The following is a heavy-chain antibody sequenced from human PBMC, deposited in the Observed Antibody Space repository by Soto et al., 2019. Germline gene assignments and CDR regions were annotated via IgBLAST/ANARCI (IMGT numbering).Heavy chain of an antibody. CDR3: ARDLELRLRLGELSLGLEYYYYYYGMDV. Sequence: PGGSLRLSCAASGFTFSSYGMHWVRQAPGKGLEWVAVIWYDGSNKYYADSVKGRFTISRDNSKNTLYLQMNSLRAEDTAVYYCARDLELRLRLGELSLGLEYYYYYYGMDVWGQGTTVTVSS. J-gene: IGHJ6*02. CDR2: IWYDGSNK. V-gene: IGHV3-33*01. D-gene: IGHD3-16*02. CDR1: GFTFSSYG.